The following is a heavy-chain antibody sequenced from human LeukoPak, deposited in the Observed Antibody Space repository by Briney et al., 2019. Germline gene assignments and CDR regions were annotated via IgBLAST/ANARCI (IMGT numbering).Heavy chain of an antibody. CDR2: ISSSSSYI. J-gene: IGHJ4*02. CDR1: GFTFSSYS. D-gene: IGHD4-11*01. V-gene: IGHV3-21*01. Sequence: GGSLRLSCAASGFTFSSYSMNWVRQAPGKGLEWVSSISSSSSYIYYADSVKGRFTISRDNAKNSLYLQMNSLRAEGTAVYYCARTKRVTPFDYWGQGTLVTVSS. CDR3: ARTKRVTPFDY.